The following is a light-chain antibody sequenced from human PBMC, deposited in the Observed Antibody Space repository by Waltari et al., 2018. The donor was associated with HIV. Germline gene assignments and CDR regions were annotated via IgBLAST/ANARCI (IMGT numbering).Light chain of an antibody. Sequence: QSVLTQPPSASGTPGQRVPISFSGSSSNIGSNYVYWYQQLPGTTPKLLIYRNKQRPSGVPDRFSGSKSGTSASLAISGLRSEDEADYYCAAWDDSLSGWVFGGGTKLTVL. J-gene: IGLJ3*02. CDR1: SSNIGSNY. CDR2: RNK. V-gene: IGLV1-47*01. CDR3: AAWDDSLSGWV.